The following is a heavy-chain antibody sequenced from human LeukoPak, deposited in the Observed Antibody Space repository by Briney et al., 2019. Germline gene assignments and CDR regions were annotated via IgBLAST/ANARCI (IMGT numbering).Heavy chain of an antibody. Sequence: PSETLSLPCTVSGGSISSSSAYCGRIRQPPGKGLVWIGSIYYSKNTYYNPSLKSRVTISADTSKNQFSLTLGSVSATDTAVYYCVSPRGFSYGYCDYWGQGTLVTVSS. CDR2: IYYSKNT. CDR1: GGSISSSSAY. D-gene: IGHD5-18*01. CDR3: VSPRGFSYGYCDY. V-gene: IGHV4-39*01. J-gene: IGHJ4*02.